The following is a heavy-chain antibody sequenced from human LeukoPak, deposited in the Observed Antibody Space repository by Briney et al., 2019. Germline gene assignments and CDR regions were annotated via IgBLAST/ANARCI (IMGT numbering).Heavy chain of an antibody. D-gene: IGHD3-3*01. V-gene: IGHV1-24*01. J-gene: IGHJ3*02. Sequence: ASVKVSCKVSGYTLTELSMHWVRQAPGKGLEWMGGFDPEDGETIYAQKFQGRVTMTEDTSTDTAYMELSSLRSEDTAVYYCATVSAFGVVIRRTLAFDIWGQGTMVTVSS. CDR1: GYTLTELS. CDR3: ATVSAFGVVIRRTLAFDI. CDR2: FDPEDGET.